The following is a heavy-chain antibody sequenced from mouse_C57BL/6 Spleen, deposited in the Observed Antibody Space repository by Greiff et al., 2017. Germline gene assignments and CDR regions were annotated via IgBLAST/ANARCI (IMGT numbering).Heavy chain of an antibody. CDR3: AREVYYGSSYEYFDY. D-gene: IGHD1-1*01. Sequence: VQRVQPGAELARPGASVKLSCKASGYTFTSYGMRWVKQRTGQGLEWIGVIHPTSGNTYYNEKFKGKATLTADKSSSTAYMELRSLTSEDSAVYFCAREVYYGSSYEYFDYWGQGTTLTVSS. CDR1: GYTFTSYG. J-gene: IGHJ2*01. CDR2: IHPTSGNT. V-gene: IGHV1-81*01.